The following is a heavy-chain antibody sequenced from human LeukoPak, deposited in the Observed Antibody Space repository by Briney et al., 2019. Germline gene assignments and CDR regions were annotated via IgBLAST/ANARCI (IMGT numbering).Heavy chain of an antibody. CDR1: GHTFTGYY. CDR2: INANSGDT. D-gene: IGHD2-15*01. CDR3: ARDLRADIVVVVAAPTFYFDY. Sequence: ASVKVSCKASGHTFTGYYMHWVRQAPGQGLEWMGWINANSGDTNYAQKFQGRVTMTRDTSISTAYMELSRLRSDDTAVYYCARDLRADIVVVVAAPTFYFDYWGQGTLVTVSS. J-gene: IGHJ4*02. V-gene: IGHV1-2*02.